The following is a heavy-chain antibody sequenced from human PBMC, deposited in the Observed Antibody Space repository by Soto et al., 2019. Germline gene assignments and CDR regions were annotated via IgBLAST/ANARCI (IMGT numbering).Heavy chain of an antibody. J-gene: IGHJ4*02. CDR1: GGSISSSNW. D-gene: IGHD6-19*01. CDR2: IDHSGRT. Sequence: SETLSLTCVVSGGSISSSNWWSWVRQPPGKGLEWIGDIDHSGRTSHNPSLKSRVRVSVDKSKNEFSLELISVTAADTAVYFCEGAVAGTNYWGRGTLVTVSS. V-gene: IGHV4-4*02. CDR3: EGAVAGTNY.